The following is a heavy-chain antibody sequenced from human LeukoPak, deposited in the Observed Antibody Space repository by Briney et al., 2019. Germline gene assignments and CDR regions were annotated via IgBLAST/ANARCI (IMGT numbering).Heavy chain of an antibody. Sequence: GGSLRLSCAASGLMFSSYAMHWVRQAPGKGLEWVAVISYDGSNKYYADSVKGRFTISRDNSKNTLFLQMNSLRAEDTAVYYCARCQGGSGWPYYFDYWGQGTLVTVSS. CDR2: ISYDGSNK. D-gene: IGHD6-19*01. CDR3: ARCQGGSGWPYYFDY. CDR1: GLMFSSYA. J-gene: IGHJ4*02. V-gene: IGHV3-30*04.